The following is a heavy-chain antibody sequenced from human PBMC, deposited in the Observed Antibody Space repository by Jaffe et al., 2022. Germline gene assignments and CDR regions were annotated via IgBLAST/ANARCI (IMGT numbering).Heavy chain of an antibody. CDR1: GFAFSSKS. CDR2: IRRSGSTI. D-gene: IGHD1-1*01. CDR3: ATWDDLGC. J-gene: IGHJ4*02. Sequence: EVQLVESGGVLVQPGGSLRLSCAASGFAFSSKSMNWVRQAPGKGLEWVSYIRRSGSTIYYADSVKGRFTISRDDAKNSLYLQMNSLRVEDTGIYYCATWDDLGCWGQGTLVTVSS. V-gene: IGHV3-48*01.